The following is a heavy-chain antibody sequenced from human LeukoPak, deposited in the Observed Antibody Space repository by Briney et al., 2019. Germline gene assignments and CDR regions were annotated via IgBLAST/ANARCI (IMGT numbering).Heavy chain of an antibody. J-gene: IGHJ4*02. CDR3: TKDRGLRESPFDY. Sequence: PGGSLRLSRAASGFTVSSNYMSWVRQAPGKGLEWVSVIYSGGSTYYADSVKGRFTISRDNSKNTLYLQMNTLRAEDTAVYYCTKDRGLRESPFDYWGQGTLVTVSS. CDR2: IYSGGST. V-gene: IGHV3-53*01. CDR1: GFTVSSNY. D-gene: IGHD3-10*01.